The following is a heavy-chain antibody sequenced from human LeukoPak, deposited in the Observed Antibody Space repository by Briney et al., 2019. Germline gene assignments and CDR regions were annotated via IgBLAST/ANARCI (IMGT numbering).Heavy chain of an antibody. V-gene: IGHV3-30*02. D-gene: IGHD2-2*01. CDR1: GFTFSSYG. CDR3: AKDHEGRGYCSSTSCSLGAFDI. CDR2: IRYDGSNK. J-gene: IGHJ3*02. Sequence: PGGSLRLSCAASGFTFSSYGMHWVRQAPGEGLEWVAFIRYDGSNKYYADSVKGRFTISRDNSKNTLYLQMNSLRAEDTAVYYCAKDHEGRGYCSSTSCSLGAFDIWGQGTMVAVSS.